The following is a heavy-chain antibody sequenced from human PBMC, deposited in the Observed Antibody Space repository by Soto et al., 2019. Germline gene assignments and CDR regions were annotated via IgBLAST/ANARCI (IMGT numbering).Heavy chain of an antibody. J-gene: IGHJ4*02. CDR3: AESRAGYDPWAFDY. CDR1: GGSFSGYY. V-gene: IGHV4-34*01. D-gene: IGHD5-12*01. Sequence: QVQLQQWGAGLLKPSETLSLTCAVYGGSFSGYYWSWIRQPPGKGLEWIGEINHSGSTNYNPSLKSRVTISVDTSKNQFSLKLSSVTAAETAVYYCAESRAGYDPWAFDYWGQGTLVTVSS. CDR2: INHSGST.